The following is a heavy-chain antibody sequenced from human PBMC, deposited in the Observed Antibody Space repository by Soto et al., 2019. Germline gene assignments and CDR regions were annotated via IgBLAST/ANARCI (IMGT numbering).Heavy chain of an antibody. J-gene: IGHJ4*02. Sequence: SPVNVSRKASGCTNSGYIISCVLLAPGQGLEWMGRIIPIPGIANYAQKFQGRVTITADKSTSTAYMELSSLRSEDTAVYYCARSIDCSSTSCPFDYWGQGTLVTVSS. D-gene: IGHD2-2*01. CDR1: GCTNSGYI. CDR3: ARSIDCSSTSCPFDY. V-gene: IGHV1-69*02. CDR2: IIPIPGIA.